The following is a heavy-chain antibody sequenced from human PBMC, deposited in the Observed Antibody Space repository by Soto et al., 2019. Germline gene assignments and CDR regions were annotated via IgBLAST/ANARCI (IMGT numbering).Heavy chain of an antibody. J-gene: IGHJ5*02. CDR1: GVSISGSY. CDR3: ARGGASSQWFDA. CDR2: ISHSEST. V-gene: IGHV4-59*12. Sequence: QVQLQESGPGVVKPSETLSLTCSVSGVSISGSYWSWIRQSPGKGLEWIGWIGYISHSESTNYNSSLESRVTLSVDTSKNQFALKLTSVTAADTAVYYCARGGASSQWFDAWGQGTLVTVSS.